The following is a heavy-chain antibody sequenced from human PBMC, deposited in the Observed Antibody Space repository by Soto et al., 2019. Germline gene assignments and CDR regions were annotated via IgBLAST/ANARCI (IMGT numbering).Heavy chain of an antibody. J-gene: IGHJ4*02. CDR3: TTPKFGAGRVGVPY. CDR2: IVPTLRIT. Sequence: QVKLVQSGAEVKRPGSSLKVSCETSGGTSTIYTITWVRQAPGQGLQWMGRIVPTLRITNYAQEFQGRLTITADTPTSTVHMELSSLTSEDAAVDYCTTPKFGAGRVGVPYWGQGTLVTVSS. V-gene: IGHV1-69*02. CDR1: GGTSTIYT. D-gene: IGHD3-10*01.